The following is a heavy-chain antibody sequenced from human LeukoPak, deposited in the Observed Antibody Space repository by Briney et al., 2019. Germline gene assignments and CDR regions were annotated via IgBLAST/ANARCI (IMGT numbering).Heavy chain of an antibody. Sequence: PGGSLRLXCAASGFTFSSYEMNWVRQAPGKGLEWVSYISSSGSTIYYADSVKGRFTISRDNAKSSLYLQMNSLRAEDTAVYYCASVGLDGDPGDEFDYWGQGTLVTVSS. CDR2: ISSSGSTI. D-gene: IGHD4-17*01. J-gene: IGHJ4*02. CDR3: ASVGLDGDPGDEFDY. CDR1: GFTFSSYE. V-gene: IGHV3-48*03.